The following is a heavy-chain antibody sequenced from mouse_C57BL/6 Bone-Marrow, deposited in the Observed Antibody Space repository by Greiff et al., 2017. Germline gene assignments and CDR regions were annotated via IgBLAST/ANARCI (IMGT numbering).Heavy chain of an antibody. CDR3: ASTGPYFDY. V-gene: IGHV5-4*01. D-gene: IGHD4-1*02. CDR1: GFTFSSYA. Sequence: EVHLVESGGGLVKPGGSLKLSCAASGFTFSSYAMSWVRQTPEKRLEWVATISDGGSYTYYPDNVKGRFTISRDNAKNNLYLQMSHLKSEDTAMYYCASTGPYFDYWGQGTTLTVSS. J-gene: IGHJ2*01. CDR2: ISDGGSYT.